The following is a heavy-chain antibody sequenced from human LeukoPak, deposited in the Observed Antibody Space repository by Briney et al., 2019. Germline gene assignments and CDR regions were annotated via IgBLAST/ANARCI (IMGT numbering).Heavy chain of an antibody. D-gene: IGHD1-26*01. V-gene: IGHV3-23*01. Sequence: GGSLRLSCAASGFSFTTYAMSWVRQAPGKGLEWVSAVSVSGSSTYYADSVKGRFTISRDNSKNTLYLQMTSLRAEDTAVYYCAKSRGSYSPDDAFDIWGQGTLVTISS. CDR3: AKSRGSYSPDDAFDI. J-gene: IGHJ3*02. CDR1: GFSFTTYA. CDR2: VSVSGSST.